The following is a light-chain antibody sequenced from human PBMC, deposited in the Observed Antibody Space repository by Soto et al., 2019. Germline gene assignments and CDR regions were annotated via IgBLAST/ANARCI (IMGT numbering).Light chain of an antibody. CDR1: SIDVGGYNY. CDR3: NSYTSKSTGV. V-gene: IGLV2-14*01. Sequence: QSALTQPASVSGSPGQSITISCTGTSIDVGGYNYVSWYQQHPGKAPKLIIYEVSTRPSGVSNRFSGSKSGNTASLTISGLQAEDEADYYCNSYTSKSTGVFGTGTKVTVL. CDR2: EVS. J-gene: IGLJ1*01.